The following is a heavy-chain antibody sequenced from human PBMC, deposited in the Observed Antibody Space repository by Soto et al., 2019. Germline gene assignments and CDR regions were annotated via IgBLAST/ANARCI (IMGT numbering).Heavy chain of an antibody. CDR3: ARGREDIVVVPAAMHNYYYYMDV. V-gene: IGHV4-34*01. CDR1: GGSFSGYY. D-gene: IGHD2-2*01. Sequence: PSETLSLTCAVYGGSFSGYYWSWIRQPPGKGLEWIGEINHSGSTNYNPSLKSRVTISVDTSKNQFSLKLSSVTAADTAVYYCARGREDIVVVPAAMHNYYYYMDVWGKGTMVTVSS. J-gene: IGHJ6*03. CDR2: INHSGST.